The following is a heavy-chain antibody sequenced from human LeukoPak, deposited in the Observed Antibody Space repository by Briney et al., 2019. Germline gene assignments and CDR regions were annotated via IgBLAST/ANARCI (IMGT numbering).Heavy chain of an antibody. CDR3: ARDFSWDSSGYYYVY. Sequence: GGSLRHSRAASGFTYSYYYMSWLRPAPGGGLAGVSYISSSYSTLYYAHSAKGRITISRDNAKNSMYLQMNSLRAEDAAVYYCARDFSWDSSGYYYVYWGQGTLVTVSS. J-gene: IGHJ4*02. CDR2: ISSSYSTL. D-gene: IGHD3-22*01. CDR1: GFTYSYYY. V-gene: IGHV3-11*01.